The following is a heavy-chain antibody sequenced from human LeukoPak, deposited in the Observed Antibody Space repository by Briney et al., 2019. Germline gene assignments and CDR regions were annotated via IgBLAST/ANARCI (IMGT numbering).Heavy chain of an antibody. V-gene: IGHV3-30*02. CDR3: ARDMAGRFDY. J-gene: IGHJ4*02. CDR1: GFTFNNYA. D-gene: IGHD3-10*01. Sequence: GGSLRLSCAASGFTFNNYAMHWIRQAPGKGLDWVAFIRYDGSGAYYADSVKGRFTVSRDSSKNTLYLQMNSLRPEDTAVYYCARDMAGRFDYWGQGTLVTVSS. CDR2: IRYDGSGA.